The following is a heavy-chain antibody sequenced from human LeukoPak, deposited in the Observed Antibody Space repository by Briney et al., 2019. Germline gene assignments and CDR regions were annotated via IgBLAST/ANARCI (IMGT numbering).Heavy chain of an antibody. Sequence: SETLSLTCAVHGGSFSGYHWNWIRQSPSKGLEWIGEINDRGRTNYNPSLESRVTLSVDTSKKEFSLKLSAVTAADTAVYYCARDPTTVTCLPYYFDFWGQGTLVSVSS. V-gene: IGHV4-34*01. CDR2: INDRGRT. CDR3: ARDPTTVTCLPYYFDF. D-gene: IGHD4-17*01. CDR1: GGSFSGYH. J-gene: IGHJ4*02.